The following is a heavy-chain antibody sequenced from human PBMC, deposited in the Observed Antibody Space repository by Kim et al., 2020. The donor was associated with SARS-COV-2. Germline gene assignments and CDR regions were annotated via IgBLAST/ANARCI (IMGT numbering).Heavy chain of an antibody. J-gene: IGHJ5*02. CDR1: GFTFSSYS. Sequence: GGSLRLSCAASGFTFSSYSMNWVRQAPGKGLEWVSYISSSSSTIYYADSVKGRFTISRDNAKNSLYLQMNSLRDEDTAVYYCAQWLVHFSPRRPASPNPWGQGTLVTVSS. CDR2: ISSSSSTI. V-gene: IGHV3-48*02. D-gene: IGHD6-19*01. CDR3: AQWLVHFSPRRPASPNP.